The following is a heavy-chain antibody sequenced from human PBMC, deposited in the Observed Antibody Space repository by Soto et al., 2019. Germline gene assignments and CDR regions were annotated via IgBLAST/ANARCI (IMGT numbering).Heavy chain of an antibody. CDR3: ASCPKCWSIAARRSFDY. D-gene: IGHD6-6*01. Sequence: SVKVSCKASGGTFSSYAISWVRQAPGQGLEWMGGIIPIFGTAKYAQKFQGRVKITADESTSTAYMELSSLRSEDTAVYYCASCPKCWSIAARRSFDYLGQGTLVTVSS. J-gene: IGHJ4*02. CDR1: GGTFSSYA. V-gene: IGHV1-69*13. CDR2: IIPIFGTA.